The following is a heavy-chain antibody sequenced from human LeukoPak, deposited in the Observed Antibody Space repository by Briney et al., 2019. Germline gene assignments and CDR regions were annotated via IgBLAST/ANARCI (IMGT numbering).Heavy chain of an antibody. CDR1: DYSISSGYY. D-gene: IGHD2-2*01. V-gene: IGHV4-38-2*02. J-gene: IGHJ3*02. CDR2: IYHNGVT. Sequence: TTSETLSLTCTVSDYSISSGYYWGWIRQPPGKGLEWIGSIYHNGVTFSNASLRSRLSISVDTSKNQFSLRLSSVTAADTAVYYCGRSYHDDAWAAFDMWGQGTVVTISS. CDR3: GRSYHDDAWAAFDM.